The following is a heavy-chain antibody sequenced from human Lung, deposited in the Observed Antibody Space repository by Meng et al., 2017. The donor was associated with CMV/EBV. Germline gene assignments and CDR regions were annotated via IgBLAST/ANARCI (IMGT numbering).Heavy chain of an antibody. D-gene: IGHD5-24*01. Sequence: ASVKVSCKASGYTFTGYYMHWVRQAPGQGLEWMGWINPNSGGTNYAQKFQGRVTMTRDTSISTAYMELSRLRSDDTAVYYCARKDSEMATIWFDPWGQGTLVTVSS. V-gene: IGHV1-2*02. CDR1: GYTFTGYY. CDR2: INPNSGGT. J-gene: IGHJ5*02. CDR3: ARKDSEMATIWFDP.